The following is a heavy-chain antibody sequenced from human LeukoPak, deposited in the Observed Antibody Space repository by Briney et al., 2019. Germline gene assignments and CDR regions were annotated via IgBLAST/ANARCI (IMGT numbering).Heavy chain of an antibody. V-gene: IGHV1-69*06. J-gene: IGHJ4*02. CDR1: GGTFSSYA. Sequence: SVKVSCKASGGTFSSYAISWVRQAPGQGLEWMGRIIPIFGTANYAQKFQGRVTITADKSTSTAYMELSSLRSEDTAVYYCARDLGSLHIVVVTATYDYWGQGTLVTVSS. D-gene: IGHD2-21*02. CDR2: IIPIFGTA. CDR3: ARDLGSLHIVVVTATYDY.